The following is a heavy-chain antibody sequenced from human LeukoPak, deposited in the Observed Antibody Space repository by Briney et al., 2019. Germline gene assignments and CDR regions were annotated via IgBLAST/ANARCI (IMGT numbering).Heavy chain of an antibody. Sequence: ASVKVSCKVSGYTLTELSMHWVRQAPGKGLEWMGGFDPEDGETIYAQKFQGRVTMTEDTSTDTAYMELSSLRSEDTAVYYCATGGITIFGVALDYWGQGTLVTLSS. D-gene: IGHD3-3*01. CDR1: GYTLTELS. J-gene: IGHJ4*02. CDR3: ATGGITIFGVALDY. CDR2: FDPEDGET. V-gene: IGHV1-24*01.